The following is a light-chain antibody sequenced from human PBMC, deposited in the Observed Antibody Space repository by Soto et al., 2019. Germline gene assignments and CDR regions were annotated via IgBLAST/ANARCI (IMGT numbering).Light chain of an antibody. CDR2: YDN. CDR1: NIGSKN. CDR3: QVWDSSFYSVL. V-gene: IGLV3-21*04. Sequence: SYELTQPPSVSVAPGKTARITCGGNNIGSKNVHWYQQKPDQAPVVVIHYDNDRPSGIPERFSGSNSGDTATLSISRVEVGDEADYYCQVWDSSFYSVLFGGGTQLTVL. J-gene: IGLJ2*01.